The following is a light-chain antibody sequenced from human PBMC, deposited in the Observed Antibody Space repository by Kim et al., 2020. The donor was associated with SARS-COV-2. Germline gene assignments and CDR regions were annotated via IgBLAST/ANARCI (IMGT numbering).Light chain of an antibody. V-gene: IGLV3-1*01. Sequence: SYELTQPPSVSVSPGQTASITCSGDKLGDKYVCWYQQKPGQSPVVVIYQDSKRPSGIPERFSGSNSGNTATLTISGTQAMDEADYYCQAWDSSTAVFGGETKRTVL. CDR2: QDS. CDR1: KLGDKY. J-gene: IGLJ2*01. CDR3: QAWDSSTAV.